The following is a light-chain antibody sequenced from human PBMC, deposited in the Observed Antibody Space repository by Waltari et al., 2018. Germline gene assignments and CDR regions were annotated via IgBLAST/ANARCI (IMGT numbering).Light chain of an antibody. CDR3: QQYDNYSPTT. J-gene: IGKJ1*01. V-gene: IGKV1-5*01. Sequence: DIQMTQSPSTLSASVGDRFTTTCRASQSVSGWLAWYQQKPGKAPKLLIYDASSLESGVPSRFRGSGSATEFTLTISSLQPDDFATYYCQQYDNYSPTTFGQGTKVEVK. CDR2: DAS. CDR1: QSVSGW.